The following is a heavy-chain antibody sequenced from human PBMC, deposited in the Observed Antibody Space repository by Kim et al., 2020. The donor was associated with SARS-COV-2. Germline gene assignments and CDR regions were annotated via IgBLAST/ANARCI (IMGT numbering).Heavy chain of an antibody. J-gene: IGHJ3*02. D-gene: IGHD1-1*01. CDR3: ARHNVAWKSAFDI. Sequence: SPSFQGQVTISADKSISTAYLQWSSLKASDTAMYYCARHNVAWKSAFDIWGQGTMVTVSS. V-gene: IGHV5-51*01.